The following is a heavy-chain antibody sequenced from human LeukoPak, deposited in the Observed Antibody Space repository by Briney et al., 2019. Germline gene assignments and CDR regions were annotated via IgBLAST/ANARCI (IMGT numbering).Heavy chain of an antibody. CDR1: GGSISIYY. CDR2: IYNSGNT. V-gene: IGHV4-59*01. Sequence: SETLSLTCTVSGGSISIYYWSWIRQPPGKGLEWIGYIYNSGNTNYNPSFKSRVTISEDTPKNQFSLKLSSVTAADTAVYYCARDLLNEGNHLDYWGQGTLVTVSS. J-gene: IGHJ4*02. D-gene: IGHD4-23*01. CDR3: ARDLLNEGNHLDY.